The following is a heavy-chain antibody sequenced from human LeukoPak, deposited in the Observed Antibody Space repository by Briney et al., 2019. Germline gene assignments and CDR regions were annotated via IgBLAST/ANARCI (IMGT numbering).Heavy chain of an antibody. CDR2: ISDAGGDT. CDR3: ARQWFGEQRAY. CDR1: GFTFISYA. D-gene: IGHD3-10*01. V-gene: IGHV3-23*01. Sequence: GSLRLSCAASGFTFISYAMSWVRQTPGKGLEWVSTISDAGGDTYYADSVRGRFTISRDNAKNTCYLQMNGLRVEDTAVYYCARQWFGEQRAYWGQGTLVTVSS. J-gene: IGHJ4*02.